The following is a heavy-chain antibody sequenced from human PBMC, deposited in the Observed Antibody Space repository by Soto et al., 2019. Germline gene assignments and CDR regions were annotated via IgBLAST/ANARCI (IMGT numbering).Heavy chain of an antibody. Sequence: QITSKESGPTLVKPTQTLTLTCTFSGFSLSTTGAGVGWVRQPPGKALEWLALIYWDDDKRYSPSLKTRLTITXXTXKXXVVLRMTNMDPVDTATYYCAHSFYDSSGYFLLFDYWGQGTLVTVSS. CDR2: IYWDDDK. V-gene: IGHV2-5*02. J-gene: IGHJ4*02. CDR1: GFSLSTTGAG. CDR3: AHSFYDSSGYFLLFDY. D-gene: IGHD3-22*01.